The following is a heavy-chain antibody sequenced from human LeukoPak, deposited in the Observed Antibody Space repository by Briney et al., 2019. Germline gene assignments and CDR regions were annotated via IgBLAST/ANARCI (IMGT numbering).Heavy chain of an antibody. CDR3: ARGSYYGDYEGDNWFDP. CDR2: IRAYNGNT. D-gene: IGHD4-17*01. Sequence: GASVKVSCKASGYTFTSYGISWLRQAPGQGLEWMGWIRAYNGNTNYAQKLQGRVTMTTDTSTSTAYMELRGLRSDDTAVYYCARGSYYGDYEGDNWFDPWGQGTLVTVSS. J-gene: IGHJ5*02. V-gene: IGHV1-18*01. CDR1: GYTFTSYG.